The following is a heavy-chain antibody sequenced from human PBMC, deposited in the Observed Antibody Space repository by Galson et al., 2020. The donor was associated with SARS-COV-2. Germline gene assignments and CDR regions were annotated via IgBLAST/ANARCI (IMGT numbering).Heavy chain of an antibody. Sequence: SETLSLTCDVSGYPLSSGYYWGWIRQSPGKGLEWIGNIYQSGKTYYNPSLRSRATVSVDTSKNQISLKLNSVTVADTAVYYCARADSSGLDWGCSWFDPWGQGTQVTVSP. CDR3: ARADSSGLDWGCSWFDP. J-gene: IGHJ5*02. CDR2: IYQSGKT. CDR1: GYPLSSGYY. D-gene: IGHD6-19*01. V-gene: IGHV4-38-2*01.